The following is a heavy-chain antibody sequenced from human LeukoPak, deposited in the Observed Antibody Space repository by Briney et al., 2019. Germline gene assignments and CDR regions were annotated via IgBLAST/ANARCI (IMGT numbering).Heavy chain of an antibody. CDR1: GFTFSSYG. CDR3: AKDRSLMYSGSYLLDY. J-gene: IGHJ4*02. D-gene: IGHD1-26*01. Sequence: PGGSLRLSCAASGFTFSSYGMHWVRQAPGKGLEWVAFIRYDGSNKYYADSVKGRFTISRDNSKNTLYLQMNSLRAEDTAVYYCAKDRSLMYSGSYLLDYWGQGTLVTVSS. V-gene: IGHV3-30*02. CDR2: IRYDGSNK.